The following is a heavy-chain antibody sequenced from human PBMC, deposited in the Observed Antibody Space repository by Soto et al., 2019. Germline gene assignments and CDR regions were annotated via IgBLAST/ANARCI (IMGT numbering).Heavy chain of an antibody. Sequence: SVKVSCKASGGTFSSYAISWVRQAPGQGLEWMGGIIPIFGTANYAQKFQGRVTITADESTSTAYMELSSLRSEDTAVYYCARDPVVPAAIGSHPYYSYGMDVWGQVSTVHVAS. CDR1: GGTFSSYA. CDR2: IIPIFGTA. D-gene: IGHD2-2*01. CDR3: ARDPVVPAAIGSHPYYSYGMDV. J-gene: IGHJ6*02. V-gene: IGHV1-69*13.